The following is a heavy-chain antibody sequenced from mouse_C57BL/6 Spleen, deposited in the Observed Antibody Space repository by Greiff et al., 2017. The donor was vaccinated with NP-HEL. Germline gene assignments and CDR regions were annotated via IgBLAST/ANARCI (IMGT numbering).Heavy chain of an antibody. CDR3: ARNPYGSDY. D-gene: IGHD2-2*01. CDR2: IYPSDSET. Sequence: QVQLQQPGAELVRPGSSVKLSCKASGYTFTSYWMDWVKQRPGQGLEWIGNIYPSDSETHYNQKFKDKATLTVDKSSSTAYMQLSSLTSEDSAVYYCARNPYGSDYWGQGTTLTVSS. J-gene: IGHJ2*01. V-gene: IGHV1-61*01. CDR1: GYTFTSYW.